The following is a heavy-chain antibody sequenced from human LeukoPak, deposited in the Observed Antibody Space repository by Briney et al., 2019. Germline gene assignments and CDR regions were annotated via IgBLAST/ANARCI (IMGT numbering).Heavy chain of an antibody. CDR1: GYRFTSYW. V-gene: IGHV5-51*01. D-gene: IGHD3-22*01. CDR3: ARQYDSSGHYYRY. J-gene: IGHJ4*02. CDR2: IYPGDSDT. Sequence: GASLKISCKGSGYRFTSYWIGWVRQLPGKGLEWMGIIYPGDSDTRYSPSFQGQVTISADKSISTAYLQWSSLKASDTAMYYCARQYDSSGHYYRYWGQGTLVTVSS.